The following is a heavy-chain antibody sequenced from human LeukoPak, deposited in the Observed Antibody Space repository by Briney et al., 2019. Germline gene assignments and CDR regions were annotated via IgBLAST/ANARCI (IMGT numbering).Heavy chain of an antibody. CDR3: VKDVGGSYAFDY. Sequence: SGRSLRLSCSASGFTFSRYAMHWVRQAPGKGLEYVSGINDNGGRTHYGDSVKGRFSISRDNSKNTLHLQMSTLRAEDTALYYCVKDVGGSYAFDYWGQGILVTVAS. J-gene: IGHJ4*02. D-gene: IGHD1-26*01. CDR2: INDNGGRT. V-gene: IGHV3-64D*09. CDR1: GFTFSRYA.